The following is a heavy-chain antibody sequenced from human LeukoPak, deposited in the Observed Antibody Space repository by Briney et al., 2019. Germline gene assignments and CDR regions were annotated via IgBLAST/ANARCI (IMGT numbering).Heavy chain of an antibody. CDR3: ARVPSGRAAYFDY. CDR1: GGSISSGGYY. D-gene: IGHD3-10*01. CDR2: IYYSGST. V-gene: IGHV4-31*03. J-gene: IGHJ4*02. Sequence: SETLSLTCTVSGGSISSGGYYWSWIRQHPGKGLEWIGYIYYSGSTYYNPSLKSRVTTSVDTSKNQFSLKLSSVTAADTAVYYCARVPSGRAAYFDYWGQGTLVTVSS.